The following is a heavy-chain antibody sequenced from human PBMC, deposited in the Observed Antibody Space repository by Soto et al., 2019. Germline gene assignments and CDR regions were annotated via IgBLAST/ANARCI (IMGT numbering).Heavy chain of an antibody. J-gene: IGHJ6*03. CDR1: GGTFSSYT. CDR2: IIPILGIA. D-gene: IGHD4-17*01. CDR3: ARDRGRGYGDYPYYMDV. Sequence: SVKVSCKASGGTFSSYTIIWVRQAPGQGLEWMGRIIPILGIANYAQKFQGRVTITADKSTSTAYMELSSLRSEDTAVYYCARDRGRGYGDYPYYMDVWGKGTTVTVSS. V-gene: IGHV1-69*04.